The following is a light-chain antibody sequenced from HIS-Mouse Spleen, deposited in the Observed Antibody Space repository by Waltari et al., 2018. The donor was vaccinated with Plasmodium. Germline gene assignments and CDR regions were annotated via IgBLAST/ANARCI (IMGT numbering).Light chain of an antibody. CDR2: KDS. Sequence: SYELPQPPSVSVSPGQTARITCSDEALPTQYAYWYQQKPGQAPVLVIYKDSERPSGIPERFSGSSSGTTVTLTISGVQAEDEADYYCQSADSSGTYVVFGGGTKLTVL. V-gene: IGLV3-25*03. CDR3: QSADSSGTYVV. J-gene: IGLJ2*01. CDR1: ALPTQY.